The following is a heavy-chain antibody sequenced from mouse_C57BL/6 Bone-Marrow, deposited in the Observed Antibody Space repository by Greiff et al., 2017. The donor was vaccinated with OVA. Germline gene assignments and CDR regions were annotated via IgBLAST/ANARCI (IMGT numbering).Heavy chain of an antibody. CDR3: TRGYSNYYAMDY. J-gene: IGHJ4*01. CDR2: IDPETGGT. V-gene: IGHV1-15*01. CDR1: GYTFTDYE. D-gene: IGHD2-5*01. Sequence: VQLQQSGAELVRPGASVTLSCKASGYTFTDYEMHWVKQTPVHGLEWIGAIDPETGGTAYNQKFKGKAILTADKSSSTAYMELRGLTSEDSAVYYCTRGYSNYYAMDYWGQGTSVTVSS.